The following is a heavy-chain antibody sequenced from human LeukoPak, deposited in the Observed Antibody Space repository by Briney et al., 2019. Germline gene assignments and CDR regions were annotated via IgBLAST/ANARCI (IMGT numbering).Heavy chain of an antibody. CDR2: ISSSSSYI. CDR1: GFTFSSYS. Sequence: GGSLRLSCAASGFTFSSYSMNWVRQAPGKGLEWVSSISSSSSYIYYADSVKGRFTISRGNAKNSLYLQMNSLRAEDTAVYYCARDVVAAAGTFYYGMDVWGQGTTVTVSS. V-gene: IGHV3-21*01. CDR3: ARDVVAAAGTFYYGMDV. D-gene: IGHD6-13*01. J-gene: IGHJ6*02.